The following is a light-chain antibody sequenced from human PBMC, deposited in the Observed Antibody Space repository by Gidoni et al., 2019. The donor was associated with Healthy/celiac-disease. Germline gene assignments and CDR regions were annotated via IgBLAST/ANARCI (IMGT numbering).Light chain of an antibody. CDR3: QQSYSTSCT. J-gene: IGKJ3*01. CDR1: QSISSY. V-gene: IGKV1-39*01. CDR2: AAS. Sequence: DIQMTQSPSSLAASVGDRDTITCLASQSISSYLNWYQQKPGKAPKLMIYAASSLQSGVPSRFSGSGSGTDFTLTISSPQLEDFVTYYCQQSYSTSCTFGPGTKVDIK.